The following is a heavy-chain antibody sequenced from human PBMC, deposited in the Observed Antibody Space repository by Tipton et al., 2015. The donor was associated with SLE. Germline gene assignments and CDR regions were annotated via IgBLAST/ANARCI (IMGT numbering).Heavy chain of an antibody. CDR2: IYHSGST. CDR3: ARDLDWGSLDY. CDR1: GYSISSGYY. Sequence: TLSLTCTVSGYSISSGYYWGWIRQPPGKGLEWIGNIYHSGSTSYNPSLKSRVTISLDTSKNQLSLTLSSVTAADTAVYCCARDLDWGSLDYWGQGTLVTVSS. V-gene: IGHV4-38-2*02. J-gene: IGHJ4*02. D-gene: IGHD7-27*01.